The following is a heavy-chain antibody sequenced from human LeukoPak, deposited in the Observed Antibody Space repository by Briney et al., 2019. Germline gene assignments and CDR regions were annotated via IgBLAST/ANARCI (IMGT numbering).Heavy chain of an antibody. V-gene: IGHV1-46*01. CDR3: ARDRGFVVTPYYYYYMDV. D-gene: IGHD4-23*01. Sequence: ASVKVSCKASGYTFTSYYMHWVRQAPGQGLEWMGIINPSGGSTSYAQKFQGRVTMTRDTSTSTVYMELSSLRSEDTAVYYCARDRGFVVTPYYYYYMDVWGKGTTVTISS. CDR1: GYTFTSYY. J-gene: IGHJ6*03. CDR2: INPSGGST.